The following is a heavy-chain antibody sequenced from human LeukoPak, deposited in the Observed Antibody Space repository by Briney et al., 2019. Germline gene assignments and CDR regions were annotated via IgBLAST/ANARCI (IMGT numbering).Heavy chain of an antibody. CDR1: GYSISSGYY. J-gene: IGHJ4*02. V-gene: IGHV4-38-2*01. Sequence: SETLSLTCAVSGYSISSGYYWGWIRQPPGKGLEWIGSIYHSGSTYYNPSLKSRVTISVDTSKNQFSLKLSSVTAADTAVYYCARRARQAPFDYWGQGTLVIVSS. CDR2: IYHSGST. CDR3: ARRARQAPFDY.